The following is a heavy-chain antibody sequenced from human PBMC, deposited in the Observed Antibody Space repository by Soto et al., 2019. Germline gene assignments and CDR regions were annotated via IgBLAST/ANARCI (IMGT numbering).Heavy chain of an antibody. D-gene: IGHD3-22*01. CDR3: ASGTYDSSGAIGNFDY. CDR1: GGSISSGDYY. Sequence: SETLSLTCTVSGGSISSGDYYWSWIRQPPGKGLEWIGYIYYSGSTYYNPSLKSRVTISVDTSKNQFSLKLSSVTAADTAVYYCASGTYDSSGAIGNFDYWGQGTLVTVSS. V-gene: IGHV4-30-4*01. CDR2: IYYSGST. J-gene: IGHJ4*02.